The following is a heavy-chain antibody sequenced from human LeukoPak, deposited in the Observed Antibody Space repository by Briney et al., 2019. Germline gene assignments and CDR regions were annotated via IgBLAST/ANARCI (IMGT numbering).Heavy chain of an antibody. J-gene: IGHJ4*02. CDR2: IYYSGST. V-gene: IGHV4-39*01. Sequence: SETLSLTCTVSGGSISSSSYYWGWIRQPPGKGLARIGSIYYSGSTYYNPSLKSRVTISVDTSKNQFSLKLSSVTAADTAVYYCVRLSLGYQLLPRGIYWGQGTLVTVSS. CDR1: GGSISSSSYY. CDR3: VRLSLGYQLLPRGIY. D-gene: IGHD2-2*01.